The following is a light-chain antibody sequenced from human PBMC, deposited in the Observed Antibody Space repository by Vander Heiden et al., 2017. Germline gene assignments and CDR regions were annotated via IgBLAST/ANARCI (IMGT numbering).Light chain of an antibody. CDR1: SSDVGTYND. CDR2: DVS. J-gene: IGLJ2*01. V-gene: IGLV2-14*03. Sequence: QSALTQPASVSGSPGQSIAISSTGTSSDVGTYNDVSWYQQHPGKAPKLMIYDVSGRPSGVSNRFSGSKSGNTASLTISGLQAEDETDYYCSSWTSSSTLAFGGGTKLTVL. CDR3: SSWTSSSTLA.